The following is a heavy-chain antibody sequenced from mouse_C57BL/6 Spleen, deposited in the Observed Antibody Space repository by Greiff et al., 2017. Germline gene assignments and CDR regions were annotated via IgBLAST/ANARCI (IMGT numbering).Heavy chain of an antibody. CDR3: ARRGPYYGSSYDAMDY. J-gene: IGHJ4*01. V-gene: IGHV1-80*01. Sequence: QVQLQQSGAELVKPGASVKISCKASGYAFSSYWMNWVKQRPGKGLEWIGQIYPGDGDTNYNGKFKGKATLTADKSSSTAYMQLRSLTSEDSAVYFCARRGPYYGSSYDAMDYWGQGTSGTVSS. CDR1: GYAFSSYW. D-gene: IGHD1-1*01. CDR2: IYPGDGDT.